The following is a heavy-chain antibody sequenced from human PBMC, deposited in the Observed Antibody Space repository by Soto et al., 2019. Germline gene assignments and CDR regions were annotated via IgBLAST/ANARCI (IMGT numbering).Heavy chain of an antibody. CDR1: GYTFTSYD. J-gene: IGHJ3*02. CDR2: KNPNSGNT. CDR3: ARALTIFGVVTPSAFDI. V-gene: IGHV1-8*01. D-gene: IGHD3-3*01. Sequence: VQLVQSGAEVKKPRASVKVSCKASGYTFTSYDINWVRQATGQGLEWMGWKNPNSGNTGYAQKFQGRVTMTRNTSISTAYMGMSSLRAENTAVYYCARALTIFGVVTPSAFDIWGQGTMVTVSS.